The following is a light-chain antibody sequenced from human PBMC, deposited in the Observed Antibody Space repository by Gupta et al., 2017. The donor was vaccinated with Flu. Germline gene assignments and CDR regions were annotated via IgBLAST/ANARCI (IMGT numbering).Light chain of an antibody. J-gene: IGLJ1*01. Sequence: VVTQEPSLTVSPGGTVTLTCASSTGAVTSGYYPNWCQQKPGQAPRALIYSTSNKRSWTPARFSVSLLGGKAALTLSGGQPEDEAEYYCLRYYGGAQRVFGTGTKVTVL. CDR3: LRYYGGAQRV. CDR1: TGAVTSGYY. V-gene: IGLV7-43*01. CDR2: STS.